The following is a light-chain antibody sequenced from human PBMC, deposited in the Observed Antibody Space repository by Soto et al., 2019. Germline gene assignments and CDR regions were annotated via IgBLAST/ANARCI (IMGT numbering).Light chain of an antibody. V-gene: IGLV2-14*03. CDR3: SSYTSSNTVL. CDR1: SSDVGGYNY. J-gene: IGLJ1*01. Sequence: QSALTQPASVSGSPGQSITISCTGTSSDVGGYNYVSWYQHYPGKAPKLMIYDVTDRPSGISFRFSGSKSGNTASLTISRLQAEDEADYYCSSYTSSNTVLFGAGTKVTVL. CDR2: DVT.